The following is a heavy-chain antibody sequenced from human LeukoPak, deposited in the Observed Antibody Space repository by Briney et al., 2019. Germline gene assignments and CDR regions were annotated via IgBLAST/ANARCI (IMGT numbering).Heavy chain of an antibody. V-gene: IGHV3-30*03. J-gene: IGHJ5*02. CDR1: GFTFSNYG. CDR2: ISYDGSNK. Sequence: GGSLRLSCAASGFTFSNYGVHWVRQAPGKGLEWVAFISYDGSNKYYADSVKGRFTISRDNSKNTLYLQMNSLRAEDTAVYYCARFYGIPGGWFDPWGQGTLVTVSS. CDR3: ARFYGIPGGWFDP. D-gene: IGHD4-17*01.